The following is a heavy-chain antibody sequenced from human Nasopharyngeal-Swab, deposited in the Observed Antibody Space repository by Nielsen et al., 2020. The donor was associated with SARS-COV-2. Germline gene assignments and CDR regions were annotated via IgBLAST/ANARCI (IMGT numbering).Heavy chain of an antibody. CDR2: IKQDGSEK. V-gene: IGHV3-7*01. CDR3: ARVGWWFHYYFDY. Sequence: GESLKISFSASGFTFRPYWLSLVRQAPGKGLEWVANIKQDGSEKYYVDSVKGRFTISRDNAKNSLYLQMNSLRAEDTAVYYCARVGWWFHYYFDYWGQGTLVTVSS. CDR1: GFTFRPYW. D-gene: IGHD2-15*01. J-gene: IGHJ4*02.